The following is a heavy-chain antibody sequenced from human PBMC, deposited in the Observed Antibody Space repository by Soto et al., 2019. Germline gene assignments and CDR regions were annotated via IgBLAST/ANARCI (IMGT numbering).Heavy chain of an antibody. D-gene: IGHD6-19*01. Sequence: QVQLVESGGGVVQPGRSLRLSCAASGFTFSSYAMHWVRQAPGKGLEWVAVISYDGSNKYYADSVKGRFTISRDNSKNTLYLQMNSLRAEDTAVYYCARQWLVVAGAFDIWGQGTIVTVSS. CDR2: ISYDGSNK. J-gene: IGHJ3*02. CDR1: GFTFSSYA. CDR3: ARQWLVVAGAFDI. V-gene: IGHV3-30-3*01.